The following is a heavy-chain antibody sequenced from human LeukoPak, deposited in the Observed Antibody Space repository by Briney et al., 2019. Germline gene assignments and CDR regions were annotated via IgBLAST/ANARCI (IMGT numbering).Heavy chain of an antibody. V-gene: IGHV4-59*01. CDR3: ARAGELWSSSWYGDYYYGMDV. CDR1: GGSISSYY. D-gene: IGHD6-13*01. J-gene: IGHJ6*02. Sequence: SETLSLTCTVSGGSISSYYWSWIRQPPGKGLEWIGYIYYSGSTNYNPSLKSRVTISVDTSKNQFSLKLSSVTAADTAVYYCARAGELWSSSWYGDYYYGMDVRGQGTTVTVSS. CDR2: IYYSGST.